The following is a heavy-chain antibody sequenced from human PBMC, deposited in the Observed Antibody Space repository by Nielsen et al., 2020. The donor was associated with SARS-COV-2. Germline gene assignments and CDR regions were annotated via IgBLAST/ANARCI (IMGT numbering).Heavy chain of an antibody. CDR2: INAGNGNT. V-gene: IGHV1-3*01. Sequence: ASVKVSCKASGYTFTSYAMHWVRQAPGQRLEWMGWINAGNGNTKYSQKFQGRVTITRDTSTSTAYMELRSLRSDDTAVYYCARGDYYDNSANGYWGQGTLVTVSS. J-gene: IGHJ4*02. CDR1: GYTFTSYA. CDR3: ARGDYYDNSANGY. D-gene: IGHD3-22*01.